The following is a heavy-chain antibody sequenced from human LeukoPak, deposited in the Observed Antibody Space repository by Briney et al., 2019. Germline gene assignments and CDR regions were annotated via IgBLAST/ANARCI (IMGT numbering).Heavy chain of an antibody. CDR1: AITFSNSC. CDR3: ARHLAGDSPYRHFDY. V-gene: IGHV3-7*04. Sequence: GGSLRLSCTASAITFSNSCMSWVRQAPGKGLDWVANIKEDGSETNYVGSVKDRFTISRDNAKNSLFLQMNSLRGEDTAIYYCARHLAGDSPYRHFDYWGQGTLVTVSS. D-gene: IGHD5-12*01. CDR2: IKEDGSET. J-gene: IGHJ4*02.